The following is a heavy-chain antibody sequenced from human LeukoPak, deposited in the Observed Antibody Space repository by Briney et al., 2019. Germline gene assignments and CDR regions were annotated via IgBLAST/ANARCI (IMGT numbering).Heavy chain of an antibody. D-gene: IGHD6-13*01. J-gene: IGHJ6*02. V-gene: IGHV1-18*01. Sequence: ASVKVSCKASGYTFTSYGISWVRQAPGQGPEWMGWISAYNGNTNYAQKLQGRVTMTTDTSTSTAYMELRSLRSDDTAVYYCAREYSSPYYYYGMDVWGQGTTVTVSS. CDR3: AREYSSPYYYYGMDV. CDR2: ISAYNGNT. CDR1: GYTFTSYG.